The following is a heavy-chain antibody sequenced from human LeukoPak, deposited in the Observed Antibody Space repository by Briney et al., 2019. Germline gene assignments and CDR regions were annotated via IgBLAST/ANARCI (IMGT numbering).Heavy chain of an antibody. Sequence: GGSLTLSCAASGFTLSDYYMSWIRQATGKGLEWVSHILDSGRTIYYADSVKGRFTISRDNAKNSVYLQMNNLGAEDTAVYYCARDRLGDYDHSGYYDKWGQGTLVTVSS. J-gene: IGHJ4*02. CDR2: ILDSGRTI. D-gene: IGHD3-22*01. CDR3: ARDRLGDYDHSGYYDK. CDR1: GFTLSDYY. V-gene: IGHV3-11*01.